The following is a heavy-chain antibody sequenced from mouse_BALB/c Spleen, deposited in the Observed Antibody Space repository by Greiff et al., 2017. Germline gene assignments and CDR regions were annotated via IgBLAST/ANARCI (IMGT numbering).Heavy chain of an antibody. D-gene: IGHD2-14*01. CDR1: GFSLTSYG. J-gene: IGHJ4*01. CDR3: ARHYGRYDGYAMDY. V-gene: IGHV2-6-2*01. CDR2: IWSDGST. Sequence: QVQLQQSGPDLVAPSQSLSITCTVSGFSLTSYGVHWVRQPPGKGLEWLVVIWSDGSTTYNSALKSRLSISKDNSKSQVFLKMNSLQTDDTAMYYCARHYGRYDGYAMDYWGQGTSVTVSS.